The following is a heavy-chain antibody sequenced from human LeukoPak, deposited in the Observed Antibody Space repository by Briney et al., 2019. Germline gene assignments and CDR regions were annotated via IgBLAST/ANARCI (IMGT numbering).Heavy chain of an antibody. V-gene: IGHV3-23*01. J-gene: IGHJ4*02. CDR1: GFTFSTYA. D-gene: IGHD6-19*01. Sequence: GGSLRLSCAASGFTFSTYAMSWVRQAPGEGLEWVSGISGSGGSTYYADSVKGRFTISRDNSKNTLYVQMNSLRAEDTAVYYCAKGNAEYSSAIDYWGQGTLVTVSS. CDR3: AKGNAEYSSAIDY. CDR2: ISGSGGST.